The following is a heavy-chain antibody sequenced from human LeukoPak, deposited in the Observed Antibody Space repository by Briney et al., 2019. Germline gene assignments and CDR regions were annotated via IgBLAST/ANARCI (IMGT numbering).Heavy chain of an antibody. CDR3: AKGLRAHGRITMIVVVIDAFDI. D-gene: IGHD3-22*01. CDR2: ISRSGGST. J-gene: IGHJ3*02. Sequence: GGSLTLLCAASGFTFRSYAVRWVRHAPGKGLEGVSDISRSGGSTYYADSVKCLFTISRDKSTNTLYLQMNHRRAGDTAVYYCAKGLRAHGRITMIVVVIDAFDIWGQGATVTVSS. V-gene: IGHV3-23*01. CDR1: GFTFRSYA.